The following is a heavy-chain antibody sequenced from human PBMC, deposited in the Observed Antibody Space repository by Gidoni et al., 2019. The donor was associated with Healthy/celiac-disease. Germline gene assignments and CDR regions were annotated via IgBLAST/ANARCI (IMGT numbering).Heavy chain of an antibody. V-gene: IGHV3-21*01. CDR1: GFTFRSYS. CDR2: ISSSSSYI. J-gene: IGHJ6*02. Sequence: EVQLVESGGGLVKPGGSLRLSCAASGFTFRSYSMNWVRQAPGKGLEWVSSISSSSSYIYYADSVKGRFTISRDNAKNSLYLQMNSLRTEDTAVYYCASGAPAAYYYYYGMDVWGQGTTVTVSS. CDR3: ASGAPAAYYYYYGMDV. D-gene: IGHD2-2*01.